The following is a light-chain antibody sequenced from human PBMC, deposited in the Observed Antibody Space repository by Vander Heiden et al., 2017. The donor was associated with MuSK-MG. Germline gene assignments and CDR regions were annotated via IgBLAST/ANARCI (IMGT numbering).Light chain of an antibody. J-gene: IGLJ3*02. CDR1: SNDVGGYNY. CDR2: DGS. CDR3: SSYTSSSVLV. V-gene: IGLV2-14*01. Sequence: QSALTQPASLSGSPGQSITISCTGTSNDVGGYNYVSRYQQHPGKAPKLMIYDGSKRPSGVSNRFSGSKSGDTASLTISGLQAEDEAEYYCSSYTSSSVLVFGGGTKLTVL.